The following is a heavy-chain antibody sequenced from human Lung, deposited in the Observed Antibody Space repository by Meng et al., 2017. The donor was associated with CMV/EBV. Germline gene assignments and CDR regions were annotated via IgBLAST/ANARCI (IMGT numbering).Heavy chain of an antibody. Sequence: QVLLVAFGAGVKKPGASVKVSCKASGYIFNNYGVSWVRPAPGQGPEWMGWISAYNGNTNYAQNFQGRFTMTTDTSTSTAYMELRSLRSDDTAVYYCARDLPGGTKGTWLDLWGQGTLVTVSS. CDR3: ARDLPGGTKGTWLDL. V-gene: IGHV1-18*01. CDR1: GYIFNNYG. CDR2: ISAYNGNT. J-gene: IGHJ5*02. D-gene: IGHD1-14*01.